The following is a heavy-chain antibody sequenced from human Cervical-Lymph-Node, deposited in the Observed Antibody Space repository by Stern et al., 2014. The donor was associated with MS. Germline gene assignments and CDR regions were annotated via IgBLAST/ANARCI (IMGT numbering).Heavy chain of an antibody. CDR3: ARDCGVGHCDGVRGYSYYYGLDV. Sequence: EVQLLESGGGLVQPGGSLRLSCVASGFGFSSYWMSWVRQAPGKGLEGVANIKQDGREKYYVDSGKGRFTISRDNAKNSLYLQMNSLRGEDTAVYYCARDCGVGHCDGVRGYSYYYGLDVWGQGTSVTVSS. CDR1: GFGFSSYW. V-gene: IGHV3-7*01. J-gene: IGHJ6*02. D-gene: IGHD2-21*01. CDR2: IKQDGREK.